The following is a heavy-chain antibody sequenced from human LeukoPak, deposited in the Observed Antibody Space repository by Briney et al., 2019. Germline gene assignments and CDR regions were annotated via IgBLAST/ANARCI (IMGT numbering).Heavy chain of an antibody. Sequence: GGSLRLSCAASGFSLRSSEMNWVRQAPGKGPEWVAHINSADNVEYYTDSVRGRFTMSRDNAKDLLYLQMNSLRDEDTAVYYCARDTVNGPFVISLDLWGQGVLVTISS. J-gene: IGHJ5*02. V-gene: IGHV3-48*03. CDR3: ARDTVNGPFVISLDL. D-gene: IGHD2/OR15-2a*01. CDR2: INSADNVE. CDR1: GFSLRSSE.